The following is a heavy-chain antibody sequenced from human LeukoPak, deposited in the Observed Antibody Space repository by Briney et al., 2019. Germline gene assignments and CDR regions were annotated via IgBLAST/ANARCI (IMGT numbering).Heavy chain of an antibody. Sequence: GASVKVSCKASGYTFTGYYMDWVRQAPGQGLEWMGWINPNSGGTNYAQKFQGRVTMTRDTSISTAYMELSRLRSDDTAVYYCARDHYSDSSGFVGHNWFDPWGQGTLVTVS. D-gene: IGHD3-22*01. CDR1: GYTFTGYY. CDR2: INPNSGGT. V-gene: IGHV1-2*02. CDR3: ARDHYSDSSGFVGHNWFDP. J-gene: IGHJ5*02.